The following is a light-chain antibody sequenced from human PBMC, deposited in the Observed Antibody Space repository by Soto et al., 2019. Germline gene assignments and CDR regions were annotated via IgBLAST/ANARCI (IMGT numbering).Light chain of an antibody. Sequence: VLTQSPATLSWSPCLRAPLSCSSSQRARSSLARYQQNPGQAPRLLIYDAYNRATGIPARFSGSGSGTDFTLTISSLEPEDLAVSYCQQRRAWPPITSGQPTPLDIK. CDR2: DAY. V-gene: IGKV3-11*01. CDR3: QQRRAWPPIT. J-gene: IGKJ5*01. CDR1: QRARSS.